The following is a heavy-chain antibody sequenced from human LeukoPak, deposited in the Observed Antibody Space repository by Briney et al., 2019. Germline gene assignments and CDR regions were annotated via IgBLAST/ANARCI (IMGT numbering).Heavy chain of an antibody. D-gene: IGHD2-2*01. Sequence: GGSLRLSCAASGFTFSSYAMSWVRQAPGKGLEWVSAISGSGGSTYYADSVKGRFTISRDNSKNTLSLQMNSLRAEDTAVYHCAKEYCSSTSCYFHYFDYWGQGTLVTVSS. CDR2: ISGSGGST. J-gene: IGHJ4*02. V-gene: IGHV3-23*01. CDR3: AKEYCSSTSCYFHYFDY. CDR1: GFTFSSYA.